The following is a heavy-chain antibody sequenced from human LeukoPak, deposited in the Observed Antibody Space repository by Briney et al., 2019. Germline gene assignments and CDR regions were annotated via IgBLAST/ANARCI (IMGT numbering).Heavy chain of an antibody. J-gene: IGHJ3*02. D-gene: IGHD3-22*01. CDR1: GGSIRSYY. CDR2: IYYSGNT. CDR3: AREGWYYYDSSGENAFDI. Sequence: KPSETLSLTCTVSGGSIRSYYWNWIRQPPGKGLEWIGYIYYSGNTNYNPSLKSRVTISVDTSKNQFSLKLSSVTAADTAVYYCAREGWYYYDSSGENAFDIWGQGTMVTVSS. V-gene: IGHV4-59*01.